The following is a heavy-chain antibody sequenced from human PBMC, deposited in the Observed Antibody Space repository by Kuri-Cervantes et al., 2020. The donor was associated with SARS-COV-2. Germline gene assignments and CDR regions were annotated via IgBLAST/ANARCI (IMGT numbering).Heavy chain of an antibody. D-gene: IGHD5-18*01. CDR3: ARNRRTGGYSFGFVL. Sequence: ASVKVSCKASGYTFTSYYMHWVRQAPGQGLEWMGIINPSGGSTSYAQKFQGRVTMTRDTSISTAYMDLSRLRSDDTAVFYCARNRRTGGYSFGFVLWGQGTLVTVSS. J-gene: IGHJ4*02. V-gene: IGHV1-46*01. CDR2: INPSGGST. CDR1: GYTFTSYY.